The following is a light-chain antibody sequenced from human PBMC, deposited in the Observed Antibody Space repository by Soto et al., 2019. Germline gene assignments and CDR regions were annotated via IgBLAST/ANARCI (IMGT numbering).Light chain of an antibody. Sequence: QSVLTQPPSASGTPGQRVTISCSGSSSNVGGNPVNWYQHVPTTAPKLLIYTNTQRPSGGPDRFSGSKSGTSASLAISGLQSEDEADYYCASWDDSLNGPVFGTGTKLTVL. J-gene: IGLJ1*01. V-gene: IGLV1-44*01. CDR3: ASWDDSLNGPV. CDR1: SSNVGGNP. CDR2: TNT.